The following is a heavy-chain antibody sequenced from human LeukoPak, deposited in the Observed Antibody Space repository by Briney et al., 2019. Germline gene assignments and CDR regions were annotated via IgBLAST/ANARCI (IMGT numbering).Heavy chain of an antibody. Sequence: GGSLRLSCAASGFTFSSYAMSWVRQAPGKGLEWVSAISGSGGSTYYADSVKGRFTISRDNSKNTLYLQMNSLRAEDTAVYYCAKARDYDILTGYYLYFQHWGQGTLVTVSS. CDR2: ISGSGGST. D-gene: IGHD3-9*01. CDR1: GFTFSSYA. V-gene: IGHV3-23*01. J-gene: IGHJ1*01. CDR3: AKARDYDILTGYYLYFQH.